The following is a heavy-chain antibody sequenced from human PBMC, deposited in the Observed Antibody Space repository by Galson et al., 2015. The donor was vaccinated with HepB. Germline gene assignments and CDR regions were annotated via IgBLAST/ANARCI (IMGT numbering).Heavy chain of an antibody. V-gene: IGHV3-30-3*01. CDR1: GFTFSSYA. CDR2: ISYNTSNK. Sequence: SLRLSCAASGFTFSSYAMHWVRQAPGKGLEWVASISYNTSNKYYADSVKGRFTISRDNSKSTLYLQMNSLGAEDTAVYYCARDPSGTYYYDYWGQGTLVTVSS. D-gene: IGHD1-26*01. J-gene: IGHJ4*02. CDR3: ARDPSGTYYYDY.